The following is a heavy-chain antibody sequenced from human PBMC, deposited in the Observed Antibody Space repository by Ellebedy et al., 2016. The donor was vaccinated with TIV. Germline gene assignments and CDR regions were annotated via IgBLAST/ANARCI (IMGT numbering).Heavy chain of an antibody. V-gene: IGHV3-13*01. Sequence: PGGSLRLSCAASGFTFTSHDMHWVRQTAGQGPEWVSGIDSTGDTYYSDSVKGRFTISREDAKNSLFLQMSSLRASDTAVYYCARGARVRGIAHFFFDSWGQGTLVTVSS. CDR3: ARGARVRGIAHFFFDS. J-gene: IGHJ4*02. D-gene: IGHD3-10*01. CDR2: IDSTGDT. CDR1: GFTFTSHD.